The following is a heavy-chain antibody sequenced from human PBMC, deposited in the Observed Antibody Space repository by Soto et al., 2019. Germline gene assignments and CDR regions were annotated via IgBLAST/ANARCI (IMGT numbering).Heavy chain of an antibody. D-gene: IGHD3-22*01. CDR1: GFTFSSYG. V-gene: IGHV3-33*01. Sequence: QVQLVESGGGVVQPGRSLRLSCAASGFTFSSYGMHWVRQAPGKGLEWVAVIWYDGSNKYYADSVKGRFTISRDNSKNTLYLQMNSLRAEDTAVYYCARDGYYYDSSGYFDYYYYYGMDVWGQGTTVTVSS. J-gene: IGHJ6*02. CDR2: IWYDGSNK. CDR3: ARDGYYYDSSGYFDYYYYYGMDV.